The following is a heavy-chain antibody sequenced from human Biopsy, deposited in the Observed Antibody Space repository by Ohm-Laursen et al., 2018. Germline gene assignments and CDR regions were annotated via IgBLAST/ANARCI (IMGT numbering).Heavy chain of an antibody. CDR1: GVPISSGPYY. CDR2: IFYSGTT. J-gene: IGHJ4*02. CDR3: ARFQAGTIEVY. D-gene: IGHD3-3*01. V-gene: IGHV4-39*01. Sequence: SETLSLTCTVSGVPISSGPYYWGWIRQPPGKGLEWIGHIFYSGTTSYNPSHKSRITISVDTSKTQFSLRLGSVTAADTAVYYCARFQAGTIEVYWGQGTLVTVSS.